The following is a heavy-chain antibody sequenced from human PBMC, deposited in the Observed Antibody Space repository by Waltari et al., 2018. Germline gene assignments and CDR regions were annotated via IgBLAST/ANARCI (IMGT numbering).Heavy chain of an antibody. D-gene: IGHD3-10*01. Sequence: QVQLQQWGAGLLKPSETLSLTCAVYGGSFSGYYWSWIRQPPGKGLEWIGEINHSGSNNYNPALKSRVTISVDTSKNQFSLKLSSGTAADTAVYYCARGMYYYGSGRKGFGYWGQGTLVTVSS. CDR3: ARGMYYYGSGRKGFGY. CDR2: INHSGSN. J-gene: IGHJ4*02. V-gene: IGHV4-34*01. CDR1: GGSFSGYY.